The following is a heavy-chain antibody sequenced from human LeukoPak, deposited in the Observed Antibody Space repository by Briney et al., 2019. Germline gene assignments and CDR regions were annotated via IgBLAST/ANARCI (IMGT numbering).Heavy chain of an antibody. V-gene: IGHV1-18*01. CDR2: ISAYNGNT. CDR1: GYTFTSYG. D-gene: IGHD3-3*01. CDR3: ARDYDFWSGYRPDYYYYYGMDV. Sequence: ASVKVSCKASGYTFTSYGISWVRQAPGQGLERMGWISAYNGNTNYAQKLQGRVTMTTDTSTSTAYMELRGLRSDDTAVYYCARDYDFWSGYRPDYYYYYGMDVWGQGTTVTVSS. J-gene: IGHJ6*02.